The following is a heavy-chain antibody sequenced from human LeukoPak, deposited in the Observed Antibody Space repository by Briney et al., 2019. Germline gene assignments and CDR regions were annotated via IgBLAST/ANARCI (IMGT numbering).Heavy chain of an antibody. J-gene: IGHJ4*02. D-gene: IGHD3-22*01. CDR3: ARSNSAYFYDSFGYYYRW. Sequence: GESLKISCKGSGYNFANYWIGWVRQMPGKGLEWMGIIYPDDSDTRYGPSFQGQVTISADKSISTACLQWSSLKASDTAMYYCARSNSAYFYDSFGYYYRWWGQGTLVTVSS. CDR2: IYPDDSDT. V-gene: IGHV5-51*01. CDR1: GYNFANYW.